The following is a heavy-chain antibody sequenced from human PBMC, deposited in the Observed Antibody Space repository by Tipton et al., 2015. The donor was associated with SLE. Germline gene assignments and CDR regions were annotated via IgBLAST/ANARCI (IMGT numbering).Heavy chain of an antibody. V-gene: IGHV5-51*03. J-gene: IGHJ4*02. D-gene: IGHD3-3*01. CDR2: IYPPDSDT. CDR1: GYSFASYW. CDR3: ARVGADFGVVSIYEY. Sequence: QLVQSGAEVKKSGESLKISCKGSGYSFASYWIGWVRQMPEKGLEWMGLIYPPDSDTRYSPSFQGRVTLSVDKSISTAYLQWSSLKASDTAMYYCARVGADFGVVSIYEYWSQGTLVTVSS.